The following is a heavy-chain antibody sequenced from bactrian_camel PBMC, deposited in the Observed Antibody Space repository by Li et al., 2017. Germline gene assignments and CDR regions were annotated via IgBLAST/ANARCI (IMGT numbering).Heavy chain of an antibody. CDR3: AKPIRSGGYWGVGYEYNY. Sequence: HVQLVESGGGSVQAGGSLRLSCTASGFRFDDTDMAWYRQAPGSECEMVSHISSIDGSIDYADSVEGRFTISQDNAKNTLYLQLNSLKAEDTAMYYCAKPIRSGGYWGVGYEYNYWGQGTQVTVS. CDR1: GFRFDDTD. D-gene: IGHD2*01. J-gene: IGHJ4*01. V-gene: IGHV3S63*01. CDR2: ISSIDGSI.